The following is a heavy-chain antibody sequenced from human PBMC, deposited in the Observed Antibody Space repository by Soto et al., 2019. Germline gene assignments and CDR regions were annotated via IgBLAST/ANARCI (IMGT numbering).Heavy chain of an antibody. J-gene: IGHJ4*02. V-gene: IGHV4-34*01. Sequence: SETLSLTCAVYGGSFSGYYWSWIRQPPGKGLEWIGEINHSGSTNYNPSLKSRVTISVDTSKNQFSLKLSSVTAADTAVYYCARGPRLGDFWSGYYLGYWGQGTLVTGSS. D-gene: IGHD3-3*01. CDR3: ARGPRLGDFWSGYYLGY. CDR1: GGSFSGYY. CDR2: INHSGST.